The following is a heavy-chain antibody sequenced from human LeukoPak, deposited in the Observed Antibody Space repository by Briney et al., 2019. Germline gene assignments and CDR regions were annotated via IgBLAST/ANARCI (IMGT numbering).Heavy chain of an antibody. CDR1: GDSLSSGPYF. Sequence: SETLSLTCTVSGDSLSSGPYFWNWVRQPAGKGLEWIGRISTRGTTTYNPSLRSRVTISVDTSKNQFSLKLSSVTAADTAVYYCARETSQKGAHYMDVWGKGTTITISS. CDR2: ISTRGTT. D-gene: IGHD3-16*01. V-gene: IGHV4-61*02. J-gene: IGHJ6*03. CDR3: ARETSQKGAHYMDV.